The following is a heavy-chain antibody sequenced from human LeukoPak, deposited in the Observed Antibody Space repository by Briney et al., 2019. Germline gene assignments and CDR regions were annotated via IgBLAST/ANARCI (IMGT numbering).Heavy chain of an antibody. CDR3: AREVYGSGLDI. Sequence: GGSLRLSCAASGFTFSKYAMSWVRQAPGKRLEWVSTLSVVKPYYADSVKGRFTISRDNSKNTLYLQMNSLRAEDTAVYYCAREVYGSGLDIWGQGTMVTVSS. CDR1: GFTFSKYA. D-gene: IGHD6-19*01. CDR2: LSVVKP. J-gene: IGHJ3*02. V-gene: IGHV3-23*01.